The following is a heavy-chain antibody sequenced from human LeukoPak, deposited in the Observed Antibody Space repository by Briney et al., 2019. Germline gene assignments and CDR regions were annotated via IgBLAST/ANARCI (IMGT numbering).Heavy chain of an antibody. CDR2: ISYDGSNK. J-gene: IGHJ4*02. D-gene: IGHD2-15*01. V-gene: IGHV3-30*01. CDR1: GFTFSSYA. CDR3: AGEDPVLGYCSGGSCYSGDSPDY. Sequence: GGSLRLSCAASGFTFSSYAMHWVRQAPGKGLEWVAVISYDGSNKYYADSVKGRFTISRDNSKNTLYLQMNSLRAEDTAVYYCAGEDPVLGYCSGGSCYSGDSPDYWGQGTLVTVSS.